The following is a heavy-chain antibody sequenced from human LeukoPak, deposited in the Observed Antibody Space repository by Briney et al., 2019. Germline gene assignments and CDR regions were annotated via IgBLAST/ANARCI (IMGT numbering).Heavy chain of an antibody. CDR1: GGSISSYY. CDR2: IYYSGST. J-gene: IGHJ4*02. Sequence: PSETLSLTCTVSGGSISSYYWSWIRQPPVKGLEWIGYIYYSGSTNYNPSLKSRVAISVDTSKNQFSLKLSSVTAADTAVYYCARYIAAAGYFDYWGQGTLVTVSS. D-gene: IGHD6-13*01. CDR3: ARYIAAAGYFDY. V-gene: IGHV4-59*01.